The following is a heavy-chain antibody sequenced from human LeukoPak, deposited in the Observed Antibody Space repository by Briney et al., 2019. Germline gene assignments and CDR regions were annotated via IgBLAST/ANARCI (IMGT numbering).Heavy chain of an antibody. CDR3: ARAYSGSYYYYDMDV. V-gene: IGHV1-8*02. J-gene: IGHJ6*02. Sequence: ASVKVSCKASGYTFTGYYMHWVRQAPGQGLEWMGWINPNSGNTGYAQKFQGRVTMTKNTSISTAYMELGSLTSEDTAVYYCARAYSGSYYYYDMDVWGQGTTVTVSS. CDR1: GYTFTGYY. CDR2: INPNSGNT. D-gene: IGHD1-26*01.